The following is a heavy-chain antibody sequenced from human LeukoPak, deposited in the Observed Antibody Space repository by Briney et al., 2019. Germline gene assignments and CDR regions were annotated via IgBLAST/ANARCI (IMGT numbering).Heavy chain of an antibody. Sequence: GESLKISCKGSGYNFNDYWIGWVRQMPGKGLEGMGIIFPGDSDTRYSPSFQGQVTISADKSISTAYLQWSSLKASDTAVYYCARPYHYDSSGYHPWAFDIWGQGTMVTVSS. V-gene: IGHV5-51*01. CDR1: GYNFNDYW. CDR2: IFPGDSDT. CDR3: ARPYHYDSSGYHPWAFDI. D-gene: IGHD3-22*01. J-gene: IGHJ3*02.